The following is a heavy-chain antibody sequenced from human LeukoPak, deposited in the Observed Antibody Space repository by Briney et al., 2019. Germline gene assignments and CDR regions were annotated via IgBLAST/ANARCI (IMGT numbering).Heavy chain of an antibody. Sequence: GGSLRLSCAASGFTFSSYEMNWVRQAPGEGLEWVSYISSSGSTIYYADSVKGRFTISRDNAKNSLYLQMNSLRAEDTAVYYCASLHVLLWFGEFPPPMNWGQGTLVTVSS. CDR3: ASLHVLLWFGEFPPPMN. CDR1: GFTFSSYE. V-gene: IGHV3-48*03. J-gene: IGHJ4*02. CDR2: ISSSGSTI. D-gene: IGHD3-10*01.